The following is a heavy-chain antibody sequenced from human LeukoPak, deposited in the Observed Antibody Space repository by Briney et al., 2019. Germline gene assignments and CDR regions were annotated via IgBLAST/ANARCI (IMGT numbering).Heavy chain of an antibody. CDR1: GGFISGGSYC. D-gene: IGHD2-15*01. CDR2: SYTSGST. CDR3: ARDGVDCSGGSCYHFDY. Sequence: SEPLSLTCTVSGGFISGGSYCGRWIPQPAGKGLEWIGCSYTSGSTNYNPSLKSRVTISVDTSRNQFSLKLRSVTAADTAVYYCARDGVDCSGGSCYHFDYWGQGTLVTVSS. V-gene: IGHV4-61*02. J-gene: IGHJ4*02.